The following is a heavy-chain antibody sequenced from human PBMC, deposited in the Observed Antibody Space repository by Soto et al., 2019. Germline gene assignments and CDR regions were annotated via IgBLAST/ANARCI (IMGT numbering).Heavy chain of an antibody. CDR1: GFTFSSYA. Sequence: QVQLVESGGGVVQPGRSLRLSCAASGFTFSSYARHWVRQAPGKGLEWVAVISYDRSNKYYADSVKGRFTISRDNSENTLYLQMNSLRDEDTAVYYCARDFAPGYCSSGSCYPYGMEVWGQGTTVTVPS. D-gene: IGHD2-15*01. CDR3: ARDFAPGYCSSGSCYPYGMEV. V-gene: IGHV3-30-3*01. CDR2: ISYDRSNK. J-gene: IGHJ6*02.